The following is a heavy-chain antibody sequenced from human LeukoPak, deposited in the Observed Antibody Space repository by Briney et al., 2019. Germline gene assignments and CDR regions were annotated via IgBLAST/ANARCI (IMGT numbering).Heavy chain of an antibody. J-gene: IGHJ6*02. CDR1: GYTFAGYD. D-gene: IGHD2-15*01. Sequence: ASVKVSCKASGYTFAGYDINWVRQATGQGLEWMGWMNPNSGNTGYAQKSQGRVTMTRNTSISTAYMELSSLRSEDTAVYYCANPIRPGYCSGGSCYGHYYYYYGMDVWGQGTTVTVSS. CDR3: ANPIRPGYCSGGSCYGHYYYYYGMDV. CDR2: MNPNSGNT. V-gene: IGHV1-8*01.